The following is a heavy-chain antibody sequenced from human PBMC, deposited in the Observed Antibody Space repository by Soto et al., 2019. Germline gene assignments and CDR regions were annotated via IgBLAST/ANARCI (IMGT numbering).Heavy chain of an antibody. D-gene: IGHD2-2*01. CDR3: AHLYDPTDIVVVPAAIRAFDI. Sequence: SGPTLVNPTQTLTLTCTFSGFSLSTSGVGVGWIRQPPGKALEWLALIYWNDDKRYSPSLKSRLTITKDTSKNQVVLTMTNMDPVDTATHYCAHLYDPTDIVVVPAAIRAFDIWGQGTMVTVSS. CDR2: IYWNDDK. CDR1: GFSLSTSGVG. J-gene: IGHJ3*02. V-gene: IGHV2-5*01.